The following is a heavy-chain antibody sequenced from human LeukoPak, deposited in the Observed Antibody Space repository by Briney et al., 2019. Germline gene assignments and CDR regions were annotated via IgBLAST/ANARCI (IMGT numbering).Heavy chain of an antibody. V-gene: IGHV4-39*07. CDR2: IYYSGST. J-gene: IGHJ4*02. D-gene: IGHD2-2*01. CDR1: GGSISSSSYY. Sequence: SETLSLTCTVSGGSISSSSYYWGWIRQPPGKGPEWIGSIYYSGSTYYNPSLKSRVTISVDTSKNQFSLKLSSVTAADTAVYYCARGGGYCNSISCYFDYWGQGTLVTVSS. CDR3: ARGGGYCNSISCYFDY.